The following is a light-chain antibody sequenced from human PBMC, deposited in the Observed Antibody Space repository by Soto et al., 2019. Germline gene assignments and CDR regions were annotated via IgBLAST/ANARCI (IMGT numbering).Light chain of an antibody. CDR2: XES. CDR3: QKYSDNCR. J-gene: IGKJ1*01. V-gene: IGKV1-5*03. Sequence: DIPMTQSPSTLSASVGXRXXITCRASXXISXXXAXXXXXPXTAXHLLLXXESTLXXGVQSXFSGSGSGQEFTLTISRLKNDDYATYYCQKYSDNCRFGQGTKVDIK. CDR1: XXISXX.